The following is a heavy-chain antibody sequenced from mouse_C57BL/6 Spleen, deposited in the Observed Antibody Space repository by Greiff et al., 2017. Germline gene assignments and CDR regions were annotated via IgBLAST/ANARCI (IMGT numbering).Heavy chain of an antibody. J-gene: IGHJ4*01. CDR2: INYDGSST. CDR3: ARGPIYYEYYYYAMDY. CDR1: GFTFSDYY. Sequence: EVHLVESEGGLVQPGSSMKLSCTASGFTFSDYYMAWVRQVPEKGLEWVANINYDGSSTYYLDSLKSRFIISRDNAKNILYLQMSSLKSEDTATYYCARGPIYYEYYYYAMDYWGQGTSVTVSS. D-gene: IGHD2-4*01. V-gene: IGHV5-16*01.